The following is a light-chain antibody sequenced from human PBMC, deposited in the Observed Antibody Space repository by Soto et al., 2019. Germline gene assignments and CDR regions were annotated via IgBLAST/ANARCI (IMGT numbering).Light chain of an antibody. J-gene: IGLJ1*01. V-gene: IGLV1-47*02. Sequence: QSVLTQPPSASGTPGQRVTISCSGSSSNIGSNYVYWYQQLPGTAPKLMIYHVTYRPSGVSNRYSGSKSGNSASLTISGLQADDEADYYCCSLTTSHTYVFGSGTKLTVL. CDR3: CSLTTSHTYV. CDR1: SSNIGSNY. CDR2: HVT.